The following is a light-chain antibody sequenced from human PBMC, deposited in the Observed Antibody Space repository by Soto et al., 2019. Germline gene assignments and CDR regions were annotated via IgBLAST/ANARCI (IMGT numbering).Light chain of an antibody. Sequence: QSALTQPASVSGSPGQSITISCTGTRSDVGSYNSVAWYQQHPGKAPRVMIFEVTKRPSGISNRFSGSKSGNTASLTISGLQAEDEADYFWFSYAGSSTWVFGGGTKLTVL. CDR1: RSDVGSYNS. CDR3: FSYAGSSTWV. J-gene: IGLJ3*02. CDR2: EVT. V-gene: IGLV2-23*02.